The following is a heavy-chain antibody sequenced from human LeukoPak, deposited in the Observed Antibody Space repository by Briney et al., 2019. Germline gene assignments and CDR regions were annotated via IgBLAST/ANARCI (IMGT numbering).Heavy chain of an antibody. CDR1: GFTFTIHA. Sequence: GSLRLSSGASGFTFTIHAMTWVRQAPGKGPEWVSSVTASGSGTYYADSVKGRFTISRDNSKNTLYLQMNSLRAEDTAVYYCASQGYCSGASCSSNYWGQGTLVTVSS. J-gene: IGHJ4*02. V-gene: IGHV3-23*01. CDR3: ASQGYCSGASCSSNY. D-gene: IGHD2-15*01. CDR2: VTASGSGT.